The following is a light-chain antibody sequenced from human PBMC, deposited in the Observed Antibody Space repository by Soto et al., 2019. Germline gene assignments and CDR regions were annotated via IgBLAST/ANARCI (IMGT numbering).Light chain of an antibody. V-gene: IGLV1-44*01. CDR3: ATWDDSLNGPGVV. CDR2: PNN. Sequence: QSVLTQPPSASGTPGQRVTISCSGRSSNIGSNTINWYQQLPGTAPKLLIYPNNLRPSGVPDRFSGSKSGTSASLAISGLQSEDEADYYCATWDDSLNGPGVVFGGGTKLTVL. J-gene: IGLJ2*01. CDR1: SSNIGSNT.